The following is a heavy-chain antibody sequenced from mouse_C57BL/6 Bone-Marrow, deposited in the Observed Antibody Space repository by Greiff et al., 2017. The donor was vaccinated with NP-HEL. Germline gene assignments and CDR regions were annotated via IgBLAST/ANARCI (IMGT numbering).Heavy chain of an antibody. CDR3: ARKDGNWAWFAY. Sequence: VQLQQSGPELVKPGASVKISCKASGYTFTDYYMNWVKQSHGKSLEWIGDINPNNGGTSYNQKFKGKATLTVDKSSSTAYMELLSLTSEDSAVYYCARKDGNWAWFAYWGQGTLVTVSA. CDR2: INPNNGGT. D-gene: IGHD2-1*01. V-gene: IGHV1-26*01. CDR1: GYTFTDYY. J-gene: IGHJ3*01.